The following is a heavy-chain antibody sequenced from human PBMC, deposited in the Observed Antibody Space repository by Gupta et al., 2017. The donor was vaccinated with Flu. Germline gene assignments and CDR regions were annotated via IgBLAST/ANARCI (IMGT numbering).Heavy chain of an antibody. D-gene: IGHD2-2*01. V-gene: IGHV3-11*01. CDR2: IGPSGSNI. CDR1: TLPFGAYF. Sequence: QVQLVQSGGGLVKPGGSLSPSGADSTLPFGAYFMFGIRQAQGKGRQWVSFIGPSGSNIYYADSVKGRFTISRDNAKNSLFLQMDSVRVEDTAVYYCARGVKHRTDASDMWGRGTMVTVSS. CDR3: ARGVKHRTDASDM. J-gene: IGHJ3*02.